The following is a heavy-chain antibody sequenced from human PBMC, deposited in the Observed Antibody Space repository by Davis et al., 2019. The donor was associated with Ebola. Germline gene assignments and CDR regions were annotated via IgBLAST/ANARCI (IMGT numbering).Heavy chain of an antibody. D-gene: IGHD3-22*01. CDR3: ARDYYDSSGYLYYFDS. Sequence: SETLSLTCSVSGGSISSSGYYWGWIRQPPGKGLEWIGSIYHSRGTYYNPSLKSRVTISVDKAKNQFSLKLNSVTAADTAVYYCARDYYDSSGYLYYFDSWGQGTLVTVSS. J-gene: IGHJ4*02. V-gene: IGHV4-39*07. CDR1: GGSISSSGYY. CDR2: IYHSRGT.